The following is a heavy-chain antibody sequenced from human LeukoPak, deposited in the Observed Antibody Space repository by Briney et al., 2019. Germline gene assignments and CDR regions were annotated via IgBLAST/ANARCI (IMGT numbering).Heavy chain of an antibody. V-gene: IGHV1-46*01. J-gene: IGHJ6*02. CDR2: INLSGGST. D-gene: IGHD3-9*01. Sequence: GASVKVSCKASGYTFTSYYMHWVRQAPGQGLEWMGIINLSGGSTSYAQKFQGRVTMTRDTSTSTVYMELSSLRSEDTAVYYCARDFDSPDYYYYGMDVWGQGTTVTVSS. CDR1: GYTFTSYY. CDR3: ARDFDSPDYYYYGMDV.